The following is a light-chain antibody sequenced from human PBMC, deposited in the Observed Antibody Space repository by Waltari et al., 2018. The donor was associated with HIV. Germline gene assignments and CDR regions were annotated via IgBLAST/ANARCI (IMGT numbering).Light chain of an antibody. J-gene: IGLJ3*02. CDR2: NTN. CDR3: ALYMGSGILCV. V-gene: IGLV8-61*01. CDR1: SGSVSASYH. Sequence: QTVVTQESSFSVSPGETVTLTCGLSSGSVSASYHPSWYQQTPGHAPRPLIYNTNTRASGVPDRFSGSILGNKAALTSTGAQADDESDYYCALYMGSGILCVFGGGTKLTVL.